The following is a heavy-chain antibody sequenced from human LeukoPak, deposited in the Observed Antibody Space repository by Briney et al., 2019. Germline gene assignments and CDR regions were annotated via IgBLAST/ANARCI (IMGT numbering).Heavy chain of an antibody. CDR2: IHSSGNT. J-gene: IGHJ2*01. D-gene: IGHD2-21*02. CDR3: ARTTAHWYFDL. V-gene: IGHV4-4*07. CDR1: GGSISSYY. Sequence: SETLSLXCTVSGGSISSYYWRWIRIRQPAGKGLEWIGRIHSSGNTNYNPSLKGRVTMSVDTSKNQFSLSLTSVTAADTAVYYCARTTAHWYFDLWGRGTLVSVSS.